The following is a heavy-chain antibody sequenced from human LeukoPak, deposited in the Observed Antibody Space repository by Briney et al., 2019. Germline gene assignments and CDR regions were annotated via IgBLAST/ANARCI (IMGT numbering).Heavy chain of an antibody. D-gene: IGHD6-19*01. CDR2: IYYRGST. CDR1: GDSISSYY. J-gene: IGHJ4*02. CDR3: ARGGRIAVAGIRSFDY. Sequence: SETLSLTCTVSGDSISSYYWSWIRQPPGKGLEWIGYIYYRGSTKYNPSLKSRVTISLDTSKTHFSLRLNSVTAADTAVYYCARGGRIAVAGIRSFDYWGQGTLVTVSS. V-gene: IGHV4-59*01.